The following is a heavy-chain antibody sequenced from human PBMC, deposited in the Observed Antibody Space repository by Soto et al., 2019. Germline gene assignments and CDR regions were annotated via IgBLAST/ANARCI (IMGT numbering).Heavy chain of an antibody. Sequence: QVQLVQSGAEVKKPGASVKVSCKASGYTFTSYGISWVRQAPGQGLEWMGWISAYNGNTNYAQKLQGRVTMTTATPTSTAYMELRSRGSDDTAVYYCARERGYSGYGDYWGQGNLVTVSS. V-gene: IGHV1-18*01. CDR2: ISAYNGNT. J-gene: IGHJ4*02. D-gene: IGHD5-12*01. CDR3: ARERGYSGYGDY. CDR1: GYTFTSYG.